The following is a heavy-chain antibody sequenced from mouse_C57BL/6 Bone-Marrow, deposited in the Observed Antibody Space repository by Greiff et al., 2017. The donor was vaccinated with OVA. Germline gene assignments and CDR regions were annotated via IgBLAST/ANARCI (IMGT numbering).Heavy chain of an antibody. J-gene: IGHJ4*01. Sequence: GGGLVQPKGSLKLSCAASGFSFNTYAMNWVRQAPGKGLEWVARIRSKSNNYATYYADSVKDRFTISRDDSESMLYLQMNNLKTEDTAMYDCVRHEGRAMDYWGQGTSVTVSA. CDR3: VRHEGRAMDY. V-gene: IGHV10-1*01. CDR2: IRSKSNNYAT. CDR1: GFSFNTYA.